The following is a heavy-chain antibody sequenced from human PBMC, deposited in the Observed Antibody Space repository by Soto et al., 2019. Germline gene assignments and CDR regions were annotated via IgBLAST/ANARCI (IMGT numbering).Heavy chain of an antibody. Sequence: ASGTVSSTASGSTFTPDNINWVRQALGQGLEWMGWMNPNSGNKGYAQKFEEIITLTRDTSIATAYMELSSLSSEDTAVYFCVRYGVAATYWGQGPQVTFSS. CDR2: MNPNSGNK. V-gene: IGHV1-8*01. CDR3: VRYGVAATY. J-gene: IGHJ4*02. CDR1: GSTFTPDN. D-gene: IGHD2-8*01.